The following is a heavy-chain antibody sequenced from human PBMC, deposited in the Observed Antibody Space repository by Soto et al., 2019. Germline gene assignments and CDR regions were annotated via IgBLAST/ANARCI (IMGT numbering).Heavy chain of an antibody. Sequence: SETLSLTCAAFGGSFSGYYWSWIRQPPGKGLEWIGEINHSGSTNHNPSLKSRVTISVDTSKNQFYLNLRSVTAADTAVYYRARDRYGNYYHYGMDVWGQGTTVTVSS. CDR1: GGSFSGYY. J-gene: IGHJ6*02. CDR3: ARDRYGNYYHYGMDV. V-gene: IGHV4-34*01. D-gene: IGHD5-18*01. CDR2: INHSGST.